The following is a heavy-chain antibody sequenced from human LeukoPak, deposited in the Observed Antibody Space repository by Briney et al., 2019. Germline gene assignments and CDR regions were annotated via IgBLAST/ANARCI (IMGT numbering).Heavy chain of an antibody. Sequence: GGSLRLSCAASGFTFSSYWMSWVRQAPGKGLEWVANIKQDGSEKYYVDSVKGRFTISRANAKNSLYLQMNSLRAEDTAVYYCARDEYYDILTVYQGYYYYGMDVWGQGTTVTVSS. V-gene: IGHV3-7*01. J-gene: IGHJ6*02. D-gene: IGHD3-9*01. CDR1: GFTFSSYW. CDR3: ARDEYYDILTVYQGYYYYGMDV. CDR2: IKQDGSEK.